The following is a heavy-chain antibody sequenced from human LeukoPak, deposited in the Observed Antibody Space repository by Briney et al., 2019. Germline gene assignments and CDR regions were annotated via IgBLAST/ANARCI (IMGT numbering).Heavy chain of an antibody. CDR1: GGTFSSYA. CDR3: ARSGSSWHDHYFDY. CDR2: IIPIFGTA. D-gene: IGHD6-13*01. J-gene: IGHJ4*02. V-gene: IGHV1-69*13. Sequence: EASVKVSCKASGGTFSSYAISWVRQAPGQGLEWMGGIIPIFGTANYAQKFQGRVTITADESTSTAYMELSSLRSEDTAVYYCARSGSSWHDHYFDYWGQGTLVTVSS.